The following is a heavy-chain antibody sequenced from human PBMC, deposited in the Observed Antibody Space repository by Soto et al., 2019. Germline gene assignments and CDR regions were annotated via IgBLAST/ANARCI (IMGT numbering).Heavy chain of an antibody. D-gene: IGHD6-13*01. CDR1: GGSISSYY. J-gene: IGHJ4*02. Sequence: QVQLQESGPGLVKPSETLSLTCTVSGGSISSYYWSWIRQPPGKGLEWIGYIYYSGSTNYNPSLKRRVTISVDTSKNQFSLKLSSVTAADTAVFYCAGARYSSSWIFDYWGQGTLVTVSS. CDR3: AGARYSSSWIFDY. CDR2: IYYSGST. V-gene: IGHV4-59*08.